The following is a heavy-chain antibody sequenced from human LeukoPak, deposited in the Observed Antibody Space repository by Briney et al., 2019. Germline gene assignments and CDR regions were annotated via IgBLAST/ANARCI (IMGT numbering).Heavy chain of an antibody. CDR3: AREVSGRYY. CDR2: IYYSGST. V-gene: IGHV4-39*07. CDR1: GGSISSGGYY. D-gene: IGHD1-26*01. Sequence: SETLSLTCTVSGGSISSGGYYWSWIRQPPGKGLEWIGSIYYSGSTYYNPSLKSRVTISVDTSKNQFSLKLSSVTAADTAVYYCAREVSGRYYWGQGTLVTVSS. J-gene: IGHJ4*02.